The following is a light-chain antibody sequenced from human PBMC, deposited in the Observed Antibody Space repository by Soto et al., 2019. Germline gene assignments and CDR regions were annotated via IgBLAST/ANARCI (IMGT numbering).Light chain of an antibody. CDR3: QQYSTYPRP. CDR2: TAS. V-gene: IGKV1D-16*01. Sequence: DIRLTQSPSSLSASVGDRVTITCRASQGVGTFLAWYQHKPGKAPKSLIKTASTLQSGVPSGFSGSGSGTDFTLTISSLQPEDFATYYCQQYSTYPRPFGQGTRVDLK. CDR1: QGVGTF. J-gene: IGKJ5*01.